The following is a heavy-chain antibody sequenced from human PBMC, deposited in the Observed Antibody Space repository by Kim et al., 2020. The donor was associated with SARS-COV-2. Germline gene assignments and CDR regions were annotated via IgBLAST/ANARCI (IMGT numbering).Heavy chain of an antibody. CDR3: AKDLIPGWYFDL. J-gene: IGHJ2*01. CDR2: ISYDGSNK. V-gene: IGHV3-30*18. D-gene: IGHD3-16*01. CDR1: GFTFSSYG. Sequence: GGSLRLSCAASGFTFSSYGMHWVRQAPGKGLEWVAVISYDGSNKYYADSVKGRFTISRDNSKNTLYLQMNSLRAEDTAVYYCAKDLIPGWYFDLWGRGTLVTVSS.